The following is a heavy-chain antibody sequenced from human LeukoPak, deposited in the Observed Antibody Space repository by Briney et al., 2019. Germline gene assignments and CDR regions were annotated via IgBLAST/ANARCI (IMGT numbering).Heavy chain of an antibody. V-gene: IGHV3-21*01. D-gene: IGHD5-12*01. CDR1: GFTFSTYS. Sequence: GGSLRLSCAASGFTFSTYSMNWVRPAPGKGLEWVSSISSSGSYIYYADSVKGRFTISRDNAKNSLYLQMNSLRGEDTAVYYCAREWGGIVATILDFWGQGTLVTVSS. J-gene: IGHJ4*02. CDR2: ISSSGSYI. CDR3: AREWGGIVATILDF.